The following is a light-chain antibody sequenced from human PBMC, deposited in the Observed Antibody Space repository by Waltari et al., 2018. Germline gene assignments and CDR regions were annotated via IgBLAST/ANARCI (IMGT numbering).Light chain of an antibody. Sequence: DLVVTQSPLSLPVTPGEPASISCRSSQSLLHSNGYNYLDWDLQKPGQSPQLLIYLGSNRASGVPDRFSGSGSGTDFTLKISRVEAEDVGVYYCMQSLQTLWTFGQGTKVEIK. CDR3: MQSLQTLWT. J-gene: IGKJ1*01. CDR1: QSLLHSNGYNY. CDR2: LGS. V-gene: IGKV2-28*01.